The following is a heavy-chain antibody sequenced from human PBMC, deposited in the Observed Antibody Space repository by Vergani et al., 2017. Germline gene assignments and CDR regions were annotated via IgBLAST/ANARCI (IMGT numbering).Heavy chain of an antibody. CDR2: ISSSSSYI. CDR1: GFTFSSYS. Sequence: VQLVESGGGVVQPGRSLRLSCAASGFTFSSYSMNWVRQAPGKGLEWVSSISSSSSYIYYADSVKGRFTISRDNAKNSLYLQMNSLRAEDTTVYYCARDPRTPEGDYWGQGTLVTVSS. V-gene: IGHV3-21*01. D-gene: IGHD1-14*01. CDR3: ARDPRTPEGDY. J-gene: IGHJ4*02.